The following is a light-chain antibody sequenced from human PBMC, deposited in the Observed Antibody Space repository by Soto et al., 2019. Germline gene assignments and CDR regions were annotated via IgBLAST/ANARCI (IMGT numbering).Light chain of an antibody. J-gene: IGKJ1*01. CDR2: DAS. V-gene: IGKV1-5*01. CDR1: QSISGW. Sequence: DIQMTQSPSTLSASVGDRVTITCRASQSISGWLAWYQQKPGKAPKLLIYDASTLESGVPSTFNGSGSGTEFPLTINSLQPDDFATYYCQQYNSYPWTFGQGTKVEIK. CDR3: QQYNSYPWT.